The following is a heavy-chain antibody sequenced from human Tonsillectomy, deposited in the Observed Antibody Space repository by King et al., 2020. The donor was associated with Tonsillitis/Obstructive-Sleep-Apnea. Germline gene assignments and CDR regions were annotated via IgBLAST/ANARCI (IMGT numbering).Heavy chain of an antibody. V-gene: IGHV5-51*01. CDR1: GYSFTTYW. CDR2: IYPGDSDT. CDR3: ARIYYYGLGTYYNGAFDY. D-gene: IGHD3-10*01. Sequence: VQLVESGVEVKKPGESLKISCKGSGYSFTTYWIGWVRQMTGKGLEWMGIIYPGDSDTRYSPSFQGQVTISADKSISTAYLQWSSLKASDTAIYYCARIYYYGLGTYYNGAFDYGGQGTLVTVSS. J-gene: IGHJ4*02.